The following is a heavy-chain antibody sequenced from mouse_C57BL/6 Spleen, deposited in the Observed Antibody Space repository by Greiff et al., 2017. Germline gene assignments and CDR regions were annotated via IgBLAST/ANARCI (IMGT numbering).Heavy chain of an antibody. V-gene: IGHV14-1*01. CDR1: GFNIKDYY. J-gene: IGHJ4*01. CDR2: IDPEDGDT. D-gene: IGHD1-1*01. CDR3: TTVTTVVAYDYSMDY. Sequence: VQLKESGAELVRPGASVKLSCTASGFNIKDYYMHWVKQRPEQGLEWIGRIDPEDGDTEYAPKFQGKATMTADTSSNPAYLQLSSRTSEDTSVYYCTTVTTVVAYDYSMDYWGQGASLTVSS.